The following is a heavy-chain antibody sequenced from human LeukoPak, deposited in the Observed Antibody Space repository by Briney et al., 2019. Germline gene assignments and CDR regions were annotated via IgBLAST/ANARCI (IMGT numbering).Heavy chain of an antibody. CDR2: IIPIFGTA. D-gene: IGHD1-26*01. V-gene: IGHV1-69*05. CDR3: ARDLVGAPPYYYYMDV. Sequence: ASVKVSCKASGGTFSSYAISWVRQAPGQGLEWMGGIIPIFGTANYAQKFQGRVTITTDESTSTAYMELSSLRSEDTAVYYCARDLVGAPPYYYYMDVWGKGTTVTVSS. J-gene: IGHJ6*03. CDR1: GGTFSSYA.